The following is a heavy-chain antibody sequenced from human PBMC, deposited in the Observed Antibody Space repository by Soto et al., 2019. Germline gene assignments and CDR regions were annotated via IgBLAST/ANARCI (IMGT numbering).Heavy chain of an antibody. Sequence: QVQVVQSGVEVRRPGSSVKVSCKASGDTFKNCVISWVRQAPGQGLEWMGGIIPLFGTTDFAQRFQGRLTITTDESTTTAYMELSRLRSEDTATYYCAAALGFGKGSVVWGQGTKVIVSS. V-gene: IGHV1-69*01. J-gene: IGHJ6*02. D-gene: IGHD3-10*01. CDR2: IIPLFGTT. CDR1: GDTFKNCV. CDR3: AAALGFGKGSVV.